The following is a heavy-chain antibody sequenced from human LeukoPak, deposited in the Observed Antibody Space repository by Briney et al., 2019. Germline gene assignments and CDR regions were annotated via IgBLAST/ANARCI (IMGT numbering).Heavy chain of an antibody. J-gene: IGHJ4*02. CDR2: INWNGGST. Sequence: GGSLRLSCAASGFTFDDYGMGWVRQAPGKGLVWVSGINWNGGSTGYADSVKGRFTISRDNAKNSLYLQMNSLRAEDTALYYCARGITYYYDSSGYYFDYWGQGTLVTVSS. CDR3: ARGITYYYDSSGYYFDY. V-gene: IGHV3-20*04. D-gene: IGHD3-22*01. CDR1: GFTFDDYG.